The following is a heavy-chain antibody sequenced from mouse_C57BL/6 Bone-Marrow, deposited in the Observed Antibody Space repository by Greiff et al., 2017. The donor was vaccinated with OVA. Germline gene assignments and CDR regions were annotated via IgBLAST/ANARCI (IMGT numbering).Heavy chain of an antibody. Sequence: EVMLVESGAELVRPGASVKLSCTASGFNIKDDYMHWVKQRPEQGLEWIGWIDPENGDTEYASKFQGKATITADTSSNTAYLQLSSLTSEDTAVYYCTTGGSNSSWFAYWGQGTLVTVSA. D-gene: IGHD2-5*01. CDR1: GFNIKDDY. CDR2: IDPENGDT. V-gene: IGHV14-4*01. J-gene: IGHJ3*01. CDR3: TTGGSNSSWFAY.